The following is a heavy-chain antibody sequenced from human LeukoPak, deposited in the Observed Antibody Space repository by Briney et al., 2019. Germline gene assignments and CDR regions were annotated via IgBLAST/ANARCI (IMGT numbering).Heavy chain of an antibody. CDR1: AFIFINAW. V-gene: IGHV3-15*01. Sequence: GGSLILSCATSAFIFINAWMSWVRQAPGKGLEWVGRIKSKTDGGTTDYAAPVKGRFTISRDDSKNTLYLQMNSLKTEDTAVYYCTTVSEAGDLDYWGQGTLVTVSS. D-gene: IGHD2-21*02. J-gene: IGHJ4*02. CDR2: IKSKTDGGTT. CDR3: TTVSEAGDLDY.